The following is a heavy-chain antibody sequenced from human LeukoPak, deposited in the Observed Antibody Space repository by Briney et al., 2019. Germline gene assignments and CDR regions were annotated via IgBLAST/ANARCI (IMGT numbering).Heavy chain of an antibody. CDR3: ARTRYYGSGSYYPDY. CDR2: IYPGDSDT. V-gene: IGHV5-51*01. Sequence: GESLKISCKGSGYSFTTYWIGWVRQMPGKGLEWMGIIYPGDSDTRYSPSFQGQVTISADKSISTAYLQWSSLKASEIAMYYCARTRYYGSGSYYPDYWGQGTLVTVSS. J-gene: IGHJ4*02. D-gene: IGHD3-10*01. CDR1: GYSFTTYW.